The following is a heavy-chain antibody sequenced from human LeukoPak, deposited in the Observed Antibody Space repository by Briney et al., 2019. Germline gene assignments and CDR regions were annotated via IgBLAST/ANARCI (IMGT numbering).Heavy chain of an antibody. J-gene: IGHJ4*02. D-gene: IGHD3-3*01. Sequence: SETLSLTCTVPGGSISSYYWSWIRQPPGKGLEWIGYIYYSGSTNYNPSLKSRATISVDTSKNQFSLKLSSVTAADTAVYYCARDSSDFWSGYYFDYWGQGTLVTASS. CDR1: GGSISSYY. V-gene: IGHV4-59*01. CDR2: IYYSGST. CDR3: ARDSSDFWSGYYFDY.